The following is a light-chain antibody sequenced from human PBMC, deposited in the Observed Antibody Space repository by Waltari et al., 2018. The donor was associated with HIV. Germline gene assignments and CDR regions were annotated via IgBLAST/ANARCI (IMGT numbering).Light chain of an antibody. CDR3: RSFTSSSLYV. CDR1: SSDVGGYNY. CDR2: EVS. V-gene: IGLV2-14*01. J-gene: IGLJ1*01. Sequence: QSALTQPASVSGSPGQSITISFTGTSSDVGGYNYVSWYQQHPGKAPKLMIYEVSNRPSGVSDRFSGSKSGNTASLTISGLQAEDEADYYCRSFTSSSLYVFGTGTKVTVL.